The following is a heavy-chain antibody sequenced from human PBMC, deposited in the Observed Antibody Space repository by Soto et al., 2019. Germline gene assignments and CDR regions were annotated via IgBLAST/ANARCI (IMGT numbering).Heavy chain of an antibody. CDR1: GGSFSGYY. CDR3: ARGTHYDYVWGTWGAFVY. V-gene: IGHV4-34*01. J-gene: IGHJ4*02. D-gene: IGHD3-16*01. CDR2: INHSGST. Sequence: PSETLSLTCAVYGGSFSGYYWSWIRQPPGKGLEWIGEINHSGSTNYNPSLKSRVTISVDTSKNQFSLKLSSVTAADTAVYYCARGTHYDYVWGTWGAFVYWGQGTLFTVSS.